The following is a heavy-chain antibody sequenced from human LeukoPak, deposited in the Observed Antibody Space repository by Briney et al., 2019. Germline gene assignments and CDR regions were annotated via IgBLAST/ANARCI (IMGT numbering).Heavy chain of an antibody. CDR3: ASNIVVVPAANDY. V-gene: IGHV3-30*02. CDR2: IRYDGSNK. D-gene: IGHD2-2*01. CDR1: GFTFSSYG. Sequence: PGGSLRLSCAASGFTFSSYGMHWVRQAPGKGLEWVAFIRYDGSNKYYADSVKGRFTISRDNSKNTLYLQMNSLRAEDTAVYYCASNIVVVPAANDYWGQGTLVTVSS. J-gene: IGHJ4*02.